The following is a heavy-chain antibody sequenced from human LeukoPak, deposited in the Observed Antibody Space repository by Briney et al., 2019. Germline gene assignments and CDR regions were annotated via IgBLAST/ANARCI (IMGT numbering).Heavy chain of an antibody. CDR3: AREGSSESFFDY. CDR2: IYTSGST. CDR1: GGSINNSISY. D-gene: IGHD6-6*01. Sequence: SETLSLTCTVSGGSINNSISYWSWIRQPAGKGLEWIGRIYTSGSTNYNPSLKSRVTMSVDTSKNQFSLKLSSVTAADTAVYYCAREGSSESFFDYWGQGTLVTVSS. J-gene: IGHJ4*02. V-gene: IGHV4-61*02.